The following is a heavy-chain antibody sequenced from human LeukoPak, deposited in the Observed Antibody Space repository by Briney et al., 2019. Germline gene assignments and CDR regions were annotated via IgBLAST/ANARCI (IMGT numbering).Heavy chain of an antibody. J-gene: IGHJ4*02. CDR2: ISSSSSYI. Sequence: GGSLRLSCAASGFTFSSYGMNWVRQAPGKGLEWVSSISSSSSYIYYADSVKGRFTISRDNAKNSLYLQMNSLRAEDTAVYYCARMYSSSRPEDYWGQGALVTVSS. CDR3: ARMYSSSRPEDY. D-gene: IGHD6-13*01. CDR1: GFTFSSYG. V-gene: IGHV3-21*01.